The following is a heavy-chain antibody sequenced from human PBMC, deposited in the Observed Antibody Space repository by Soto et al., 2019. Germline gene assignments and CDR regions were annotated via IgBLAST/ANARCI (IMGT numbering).Heavy chain of an antibody. Sequence: QVQLVQSGAEVKKPGSSVKVSCKASGGTFSESAISWVRQAPGQGLEWMGGIIPIFRAPDYAQKFQGRVTITADEPTSTAYIELRGLRSEDTAMYYCARDKARLQLGWNYYYIMDCWGQGTTVIVSS. J-gene: IGHJ6*02. CDR3: ARDKARLQLGWNYYYIMDC. V-gene: IGHV1-69*12. CDR1: GGTFSESA. D-gene: IGHD6-19*01. CDR2: IIPIFRAP.